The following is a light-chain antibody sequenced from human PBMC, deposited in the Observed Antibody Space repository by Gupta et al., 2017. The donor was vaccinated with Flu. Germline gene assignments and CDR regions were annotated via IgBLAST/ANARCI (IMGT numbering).Light chain of an antibody. Sequence: SYVLTQPPSVSVAPGQTARITCGGNNIGTKSVHWYQQRPGQAPELVVYDESDRPSGIPERFSGSKSGNTATLSISRVEAEDEADYYCQVWDSSSEVVFGGGTKVTVL. CDR3: QVWDSSSEVV. CDR2: DES. J-gene: IGLJ2*01. V-gene: IGLV3-21*02. CDR1: NIGTKS.